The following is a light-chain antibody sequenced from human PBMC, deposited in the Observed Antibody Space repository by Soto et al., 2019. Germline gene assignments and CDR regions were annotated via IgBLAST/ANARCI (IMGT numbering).Light chain of an antibody. CDR1: QNINNY. Sequence: DIRMTQSPSSLSASVGDRVTITCQASQNINNYLNWYQQKPGRAPKLLIYDASNLEAGVPSRFRGSGSGTDFTFTISSLQSEDIATYYCQQCDNLPLTFGGGTKVDIK. CDR3: QQCDNLPLT. CDR2: DAS. J-gene: IGKJ4*01. V-gene: IGKV1-33*01.